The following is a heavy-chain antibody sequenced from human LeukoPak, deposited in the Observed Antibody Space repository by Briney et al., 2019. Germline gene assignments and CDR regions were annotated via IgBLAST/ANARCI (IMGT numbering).Heavy chain of an antibody. CDR1: GFTFSSYS. J-gene: IGHJ3*02. CDR3: ARGSTTAQRKDAFDI. CDR2: ISTISAYI. D-gene: IGHD4-17*01. Sequence: GGSLRLSCAASGFTFSSYSMNWVRQAPGKGLEWVASISTISAYIYYSDSIKGRFTISRDNAKNSLYLQMSSLGAEDTGLYYCARGSTTAQRKDAFDIWGQGTMVTVSS. V-gene: IGHV3-21*01.